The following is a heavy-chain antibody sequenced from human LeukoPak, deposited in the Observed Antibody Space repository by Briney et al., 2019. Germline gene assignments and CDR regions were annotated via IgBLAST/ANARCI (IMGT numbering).Heavy chain of an antibody. V-gene: IGHV4-34*01. CDR2: INHSGST. Sequence: SETLSLTCAVYGGSFSGYYWSWTRQPPGKGPEWIGEINHSGSTNYNPSLKSRVTISVDTSKNQFSLKLSSVTAADTAVYYCARGDDYLNNWGQGTLVTVSS. D-gene: IGHD4-11*01. CDR1: GGSFSGYY. CDR3: ARGDDYLNN. J-gene: IGHJ4*02.